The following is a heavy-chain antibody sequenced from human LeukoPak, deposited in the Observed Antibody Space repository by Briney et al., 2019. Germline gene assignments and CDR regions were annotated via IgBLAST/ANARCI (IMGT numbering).Heavy chain of an antibody. V-gene: IGHV4-34*01. D-gene: IGHD7-27*01. J-gene: IGHJ4*02. CDR2: ISHLGST. Sequence: SETLSLTCAVYGGSFSGYYWSWIRQPPGKGPEWIGEISHLGSTSYNPSLKSRVSISLDTSKNQFSLKLTFVTAADTAVYFCTKTSPGVPLELWGQGALVTVSS. CDR1: GGSFSGYY. CDR3: TKTSPGVPLEL.